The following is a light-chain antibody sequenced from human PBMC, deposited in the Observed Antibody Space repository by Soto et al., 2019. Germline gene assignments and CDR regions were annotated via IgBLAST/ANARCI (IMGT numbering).Light chain of an antibody. J-gene: IGLJ1*01. CDR1: SSDVGGYKF. Sequence: QSALTQPASVSGSPGQSITISCTGTSSDVGGYKFVSWYQQYPGQAPKLMIYDVTNRPSGVSIRFSGSKSGNTASLTISGVQAEDEADYYCSSYTSSSTRVFGTGTKLTVL. CDR3: SSYTSSSTRV. V-gene: IGLV2-14*01. CDR2: DVT.